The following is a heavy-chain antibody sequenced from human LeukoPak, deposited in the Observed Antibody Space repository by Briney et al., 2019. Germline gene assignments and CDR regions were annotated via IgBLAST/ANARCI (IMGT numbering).Heavy chain of an antibody. V-gene: IGHV3-30*18. J-gene: IGHJ4*02. Sequence: PGGSLRLSCAASGFTFSSYGMHWVRQAPGKGLEWVAVISYDGSNKYYADSVKGRFTISRDNSKNTLYLQMNSLRAEDTAVYYCAKDFGLTSLYYWGQGTLVTVSS. CDR2: ISYDGSNK. CDR3: AKDFGLTSLYY. D-gene: IGHD3-10*01. CDR1: GFTFSSYG.